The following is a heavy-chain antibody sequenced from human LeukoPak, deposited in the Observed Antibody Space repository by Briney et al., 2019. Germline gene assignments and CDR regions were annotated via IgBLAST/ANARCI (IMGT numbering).Heavy chain of an antibody. J-gene: IGHJ4*02. D-gene: IGHD3-22*01. Sequence: GGSLRLSCAASGFTFSSYWMSWVRQAPGKGLEWVANIKQDGSEKYYVDSVRGRFTISRDNVKNSLYLQMNSLRAEDTAVYYCARGGKFYYDSSGYPGDYWGQGTLVTVSS. CDR1: GFTFSSYW. V-gene: IGHV3-7*01. CDR2: IKQDGSEK. CDR3: ARGGKFYYDSSGYPGDY.